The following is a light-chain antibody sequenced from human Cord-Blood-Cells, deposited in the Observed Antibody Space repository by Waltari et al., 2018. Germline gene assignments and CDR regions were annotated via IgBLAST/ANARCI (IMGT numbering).Light chain of an antibody. CDR1: SSDVGGYNY. CDR3: CSYAGSYTSFYV. J-gene: IGLJ1*01. CDR2: EVS. V-gene: IGLV2-11*01. Sequence: QSALTQPRQVSGSPVQSGTISCTGTSSDVGGYNYVSWYQQHPGKAPNHMIYEVSKRPSGVPDRFSGSTSGNTAYPPISGLQAEAEADYYCCSYAGSYTSFYVFGTGTKVTVL.